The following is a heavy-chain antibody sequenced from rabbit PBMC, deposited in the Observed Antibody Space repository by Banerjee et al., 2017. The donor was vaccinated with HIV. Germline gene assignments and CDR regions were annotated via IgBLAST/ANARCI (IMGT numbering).Heavy chain of an antibody. CDR1: GFDLSNNYV. V-gene: IGHV1S45*01. Sequence: QEQLEESGGDLVKPGGTLTLTCKASGFDLSNNYVMCWVRQAPGKGLEWIGCIYTGYSGNTHYASWAKGRFTSSKTSSTTLTLQMTSLIAADTATYFCARANIDGSGYDLWGQGTLVTVS. D-gene: IGHD6-1*01. CDR2: IYTGYSGNT. CDR3: ARANIDGSGYDL. J-gene: IGHJ4*01.